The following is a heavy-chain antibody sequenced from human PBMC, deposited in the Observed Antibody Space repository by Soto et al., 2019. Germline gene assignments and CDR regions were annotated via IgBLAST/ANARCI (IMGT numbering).Heavy chain of an antibody. D-gene: IGHD2-2*01. CDR3: ARSIVVXPAAIGNWYFDL. Sequence: QVQLVQSGAEVKKPGASVKVSCKASGYTFTGYYMHWVRQAPGQGLEWMGWINPNSGGTNYAQKFQGWVTMTRDTSISTAYMELSRLRSDDTAVYYCARSIVVXPAAIGNWYFDLWGRGTLVTVSS. V-gene: IGHV1-2*04. CDR2: INPNSGGT. CDR1: GYTFTGYY. J-gene: IGHJ2*01.